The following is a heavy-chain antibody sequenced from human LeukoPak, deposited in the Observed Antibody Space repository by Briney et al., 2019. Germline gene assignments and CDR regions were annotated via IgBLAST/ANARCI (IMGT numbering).Heavy chain of an antibody. CDR1: GFTFSSYW. D-gene: IGHD6-19*01. CDR3: ARGIAVASCWFDP. J-gene: IGHJ5*02. V-gene: IGHV3-74*01. Sequence: GGSLRLSCAASGFTFSSYWMDWVRQAPGNGLVWVSRMNSDGSSATYADSVTGRFTISRDTANNTLYLQMNTLRAEDTALYLCARGIAVASCWFDPWGQGTLVTVSP. CDR2: MNSDGSSA.